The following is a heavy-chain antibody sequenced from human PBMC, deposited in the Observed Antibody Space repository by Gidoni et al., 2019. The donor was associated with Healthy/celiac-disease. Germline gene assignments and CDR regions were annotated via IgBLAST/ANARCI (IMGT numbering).Heavy chain of an antibody. V-gene: IGHV3-30*18. CDR1: GFTFSSYG. J-gene: IGHJ4*02. Sequence: QFQLVESGGGVVQPGRSLRLSCASSGFTFSSYGMHWVRQAPGKGLEWVEVISYDGSNKYYADSVKGRFTISTDNSKNTLYLQMNSLRAEDTAVYYCAKDLAAAGYFDYWGQGTLVTVSS. CDR2: ISYDGSNK. CDR3: AKDLAAAGYFDY. D-gene: IGHD6-13*01.